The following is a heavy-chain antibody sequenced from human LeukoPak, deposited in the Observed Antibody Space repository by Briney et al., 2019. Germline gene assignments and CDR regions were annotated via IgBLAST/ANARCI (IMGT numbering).Heavy chain of an antibody. Sequence: ASVKVSCKASGYTFTTYGISWVRQAPGQGLEWMGWISAYNGNTNYAQKLQGRVTMTTDTSTSTAYMELRSLRSDGTAVYYCARTLQYYYDSSGYPTGIAFDIWGQGTMVTVSS. D-gene: IGHD3-22*01. CDR1: GYTFTTYG. V-gene: IGHV1-18*01. CDR3: ARTLQYYYDSSGYPTGIAFDI. CDR2: ISAYNGNT. J-gene: IGHJ3*02.